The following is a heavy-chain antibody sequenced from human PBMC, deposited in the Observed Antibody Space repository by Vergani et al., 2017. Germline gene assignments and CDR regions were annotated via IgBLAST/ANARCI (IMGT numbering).Heavy chain of an antibody. Sequence: QVQLVQSGAEVKKPGASVKVSCKASGYTFTSYGISWVRQAPGQGLEWMGGIIPIFGTANYAQKFQGRVTITADESTSTAYMELSSLRSEDTAVYYCAVGGSVIYYMDVWGKGTTVTVSS. CDR1: GYTFTSYG. CDR3: AVGGSVIYYMDV. J-gene: IGHJ6*03. V-gene: IGHV1-69*13. D-gene: IGHD3-10*01. CDR2: IIPIFGTA.